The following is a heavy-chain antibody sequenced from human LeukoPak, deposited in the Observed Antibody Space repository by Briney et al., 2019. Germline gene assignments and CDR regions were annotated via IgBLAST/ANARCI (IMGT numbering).Heavy chain of an antibody. D-gene: IGHD3-22*01. CDR3: AMTYYYDSSGNLAFDI. CDR2: INPNSGGT. J-gene: IGHJ3*02. CDR1: GYTFTGYY. V-gene: IGHV1-2*06. Sequence: GASVKVSCKASGYTFTGYYMHWVRQAPGQGLEWMGRINPNSGGTNYAQKFQGRVTMTRDTSISTAYMELGRLRSDDTAVYYCAMTYYYDSSGNLAFDIWGQGTMVTVSS.